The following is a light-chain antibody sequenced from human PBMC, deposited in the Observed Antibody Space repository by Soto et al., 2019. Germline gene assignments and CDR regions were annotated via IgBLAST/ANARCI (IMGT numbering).Light chain of an antibody. CDR1: SSDVGXXNL. CDR2: EGS. Sequence: QSALTQPASVSGSPGQSITISCTGTSSDVGXXNLVSWYQQXXGXAPKLMIYEGSKRPSGVSNRFSGSKSGXXASLTISXXXAEDXADYYCCSYXXXXTXXFGTXTKLTVL. J-gene: IGLJ1*01. V-gene: IGLV2-23*01. CDR3: CSYXXXXTXX.